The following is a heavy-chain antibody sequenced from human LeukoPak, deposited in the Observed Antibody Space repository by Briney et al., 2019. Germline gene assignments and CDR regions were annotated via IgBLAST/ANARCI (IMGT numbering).Heavy chain of an antibody. CDR2: IYTSGST. CDR1: GGSISSGSYY. J-gene: IGHJ3*02. D-gene: IGHD2-2*01. CDR3: ARDPTYRDAFDI. Sequence: SSETLSLTCTVSGGSISSGSYYWSWIRQPAGKGLEWIGRIYTSGSTNYNPSLKSRVTISVDTSKNQFSLKLSPVTAADPAVYYCARDPTYRDAFDIWGQGTMVTVSS. V-gene: IGHV4-61*02.